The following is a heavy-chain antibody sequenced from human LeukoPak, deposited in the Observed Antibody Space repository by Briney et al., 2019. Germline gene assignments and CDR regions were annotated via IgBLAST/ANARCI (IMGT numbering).Heavy chain of an antibody. V-gene: IGHV3-66*01. Sequence: GGSPRLSCAASGFTVGSNTMSWVLQDPGKGLEWLSIIYSGGSTSYADSVKGRFTISRDNSKNTLYLQMNSLRTEDTAVYYCARGGSYFDISGYYFYWGQGTLVTVSS. J-gene: IGHJ4*02. CDR2: IYSGGST. CDR1: GFTVGSNT. D-gene: IGHD3-22*01. CDR3: ARGGSYFDISGYYFY.